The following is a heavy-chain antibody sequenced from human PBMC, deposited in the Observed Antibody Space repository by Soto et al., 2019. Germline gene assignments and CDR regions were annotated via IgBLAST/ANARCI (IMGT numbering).Heavy chain of an antibody. V-gene: IGHV3-30-3*01. J-gene: IGHJ4*02. Sequence: GGSLRLSCAASGFTFSSYAMHWVRQAPGKGLEWVAVISYDGSNKYYADSVKGRFTISRDNSKNTLYLQMNSLRAEDTAVYYCARDRDGYCSGGSCYWEGYFDYWGQGTLVTVSS. D-gene: IGHD2-15*01. CDR3: ARDRDGYCSGGSCYWEGYFDY. CDR1: GFTFSSYA. CDR2: ISYDGSNK.